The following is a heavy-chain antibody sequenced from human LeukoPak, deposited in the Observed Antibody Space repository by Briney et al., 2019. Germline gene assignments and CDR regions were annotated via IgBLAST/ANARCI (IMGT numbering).Heavy chain of an antibody. D-gene: IGHD4-23*01. CDR3: ARVVPTVITLYKAFDI. CDR1: GGTFSSYA. V-gene: IGHV1-69*13. Sequence: SVKVSCKASGGTFSSYAIGWVRQAPGQGLEWMGGIIPIFGTANYAQKFQGRVTITADESTSTAYLELSSLRSEDTAVYYCARVVPTVITLYKAFDIWGQGTMVTVSS. CDR2: IIPIFGTA. J-gene: IGHJ3*02.